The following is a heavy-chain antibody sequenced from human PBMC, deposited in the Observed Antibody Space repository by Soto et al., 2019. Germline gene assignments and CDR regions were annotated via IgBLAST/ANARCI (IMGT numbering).Heavy chain of an antibody. CDR1: GLTFTSSS. CDR2: ISENGDRQ. V-gene: IGHV3-30-3*01. CDR3: ARRLATTVSALGY. J-gene: IGHJ4*02. Sequence: GGSLRLSCTSSGLTFTSSSFHWVLQAPVKGLEWVAVISENGDRQYSTESVRGRFLISRDSSKNTVYLQMNSLRPEDTGVYFCARRLATTVSALGYWGQGALVTVSS. D-gene: IGHD4-17*01.